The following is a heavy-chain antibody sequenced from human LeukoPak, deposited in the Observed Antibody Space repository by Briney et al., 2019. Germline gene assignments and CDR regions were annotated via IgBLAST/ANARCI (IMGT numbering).Heavy chain of an antibody. CDR2: IYTSGST. J-gene: IGHJ4*02. Sequence: SETLSLTCTVSGGSISSGSYYWSWIRQPAGKGLEWIGRIYTSGSTNYNPSLKSRVTISVDTSKNQFSLKLSSVTAADTAVYYCAGGKREWYYYDSSGYSLFDQWGQGTLVTVSS. CDR1: GGSISSGSYY. CDR3: AGGKREWYYYDSSGYSLFDQ. D-gene: IGHD3-22*01. V-gene: IGHV4-61*02.